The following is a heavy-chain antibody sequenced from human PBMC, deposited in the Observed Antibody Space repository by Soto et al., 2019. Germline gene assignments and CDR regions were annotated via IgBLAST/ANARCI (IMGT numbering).Heavy chain of an antibody. Sequence: SETLSLTCAVYGGSFSGYYWSWIRQPPGKGLEWIGEINHSGSTNYNPSLKSRVTISVDTSKNQFSLKLSSVTAADTAVYYCARGEFDFWSGYRDYWGQGTLVTVSS. D-gene: IGHD3-3*01. J-gene: IGHJ4*02. V-gene: IGHV4-34*01. CDR2: INHSGST. CDR1: GGSFSGYY. CDR3: ARGEFDFWSGYRDY.